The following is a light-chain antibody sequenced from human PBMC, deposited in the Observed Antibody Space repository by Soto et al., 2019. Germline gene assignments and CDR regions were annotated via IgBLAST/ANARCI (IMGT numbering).Light chain of an antibody. V-gene: IGKV2-40*01. CDR3: MKRREFQIT. Sequence: DIVMTQTPLALPVTPGEPASISCTSSQSLLDSADGNTYLDWYVQKQGQSTQLLIYTLSSRASGVTDRFSGIGSRTDFTLKISRVEAEDVGVYYCMKRREFQITCGQGTRLEI. CDR2: TLS. CDR1: QSLLDSADGNTY. J-gene: IGKJ5*01.